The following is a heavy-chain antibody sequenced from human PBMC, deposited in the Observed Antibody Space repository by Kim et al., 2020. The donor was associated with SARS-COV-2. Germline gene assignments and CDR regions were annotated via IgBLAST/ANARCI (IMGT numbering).Heavy chain of an antibody. CDR1: GFMFSDCD. Sequence: GGSLRLSCAASGFMFSDCDMNWVRQAPGKGLEWVSSIDGKSRYMYYADSVKGRFTISRDNAKSSLYLQMNSLTAEDTAVYYCVRGDKRDYWGQGTLVSVSS. CDR3: VRGDKRDY. J-gene: IGHJ4*02. CDR2: IDGKSRYM. V-gene: IGHV3-21*06.